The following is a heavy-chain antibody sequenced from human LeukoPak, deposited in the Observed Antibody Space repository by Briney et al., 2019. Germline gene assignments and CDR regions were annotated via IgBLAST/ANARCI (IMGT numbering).Heavy chain of an antibody. CDR2: ISSSSSYI. J-gene: IGHJ4*02. CDR3: ARTKGTVLSPVIDY. D-gene: IGHD1-1*01. CDR1: GFPYSGYI. Sequence: PGGSLRLSCAASGFPYSGYIMNWVRQAPGKGLEWVSSISSSSSYISYADSVKGRFTISRDNAKNSLYLQMNSLRAEDTAVYYCARTKGTVLSPVIDYWGQGTLVTVSS. V-gene: IGHV3-21*01.